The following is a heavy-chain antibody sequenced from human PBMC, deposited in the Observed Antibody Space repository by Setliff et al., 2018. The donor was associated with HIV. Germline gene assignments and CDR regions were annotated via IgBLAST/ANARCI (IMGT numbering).Heavy chain of an antibody. CDR3: TRELAVPGTSFFDY. CDR2: IRGKRGKAYGGTT. V-gene: IGHV3-49*04. CDR1: GFTFSSYA. D-gene: IGHD6-19*01. J-gene: IGHJ4*02. Sequence: PGGSLRLSCAASGFTFSSYAMSWVRQAPGKGLEWVGFIRGKRGKAYGGTTEYATSVKGRFTISRDDSKSIAYLEMNSLKTEDTAVYYCTRELAVPGTSFFDYWGQGTLVTVSS.